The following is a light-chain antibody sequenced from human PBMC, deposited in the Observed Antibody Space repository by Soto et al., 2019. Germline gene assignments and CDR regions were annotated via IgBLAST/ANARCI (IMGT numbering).Light chain of an antibody. V-gene: IGLV2-14*03. CDR1: SSDIGAYNY. CDR2: DVS. J-gene: IGLJ1*01. Sequence: SALTQPASVSGSPGQSITISCTGTSSDIGAYNYVSWYQHHQGKAPKFIIYDVSNRPSGVSDRFSGSKSGNTASLTISRLQAEDEADYYCNSYTSSSTYVFGTGTKDNVL. CDR3: NSYTSSSTYV.